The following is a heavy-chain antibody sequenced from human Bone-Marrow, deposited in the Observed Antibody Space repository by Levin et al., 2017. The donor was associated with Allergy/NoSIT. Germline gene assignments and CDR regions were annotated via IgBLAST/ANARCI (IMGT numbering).Heavy chain of an antibody. V-gene: IGHV4-61*01. D-gene: IGHD2-2*01. J-gene: IGHJ5*02. Sequence: SETLSLTCTVSGDSISNYKYYWSWIRQPPGKGLEWIGYVYYVGSTNYNPFLQSPVTMSVDTSKNQFSLKLSSVTAADTAVYYCARDNYCSSSSSCYLGWFDPWGQGTLVTVSS. CDR3: ARDNYCSSSSSCYLGWFDP. CDR2: VYYVGST. CDR1: GDSISNYKYY.